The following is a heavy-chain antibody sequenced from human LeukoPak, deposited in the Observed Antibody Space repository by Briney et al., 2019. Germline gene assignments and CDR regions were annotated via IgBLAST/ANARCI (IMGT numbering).Heavy chain of an antibody. D-gene: IGHD3-22*01. CDR2: LSGSGGST. CDR1: GFTFSSYS. CDR3: AKDGGDSRGYWSSFHY. V-gene: IGHV3-23*01. J-gene: IGHJ4*02. Sequence: PGGSLRLSCAASGFTFSSYSMSWVRQAPGKGLEWVSALSGSGGSTYYAGSVKGRFTISRDNSKSTLYLQMNSLRAEDTAVYYCAKDGGDSRGYWSSFHYWGQGTLVTVSS.